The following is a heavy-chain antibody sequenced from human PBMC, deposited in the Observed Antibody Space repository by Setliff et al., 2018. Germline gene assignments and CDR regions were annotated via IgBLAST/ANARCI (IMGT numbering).Heavy chain of an antibody. V-gene: IGHV1-2*06. CDR2: INPNSGGT. D-gene: IGHD2-2*02. J-gene: IGHJ4*02. Sequence: GASVKVSCKASGYTFTGYYMHWVRQAPGQGLEWMGRINPNSGGTNYAQKFQGRVTMTRDTSISTAYMELSRLRSDDTAVYYCARDREYCSRTSCYIDYWGQGALVTVS. CDR1: GYTFTGYY. CDR3: ARDREYCSRTSCYIDY.